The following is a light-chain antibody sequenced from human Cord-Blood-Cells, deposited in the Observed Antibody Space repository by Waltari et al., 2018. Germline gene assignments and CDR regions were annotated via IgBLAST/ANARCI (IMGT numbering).Light chain of an antibody. CDR2: GKN. CDR3: NSRDSSGNHVV. J-gene: IGLJ2*01. Sequence: SSELTQDPAVSVALGQTVRITCQGDSRRSYYASWYQQKPGQAPVLVIYGKNNRPSGIPDRFSGSSSGNTASLTMTGAQAEEEAYYYCNSRDSSGNHVVFGGGTKLTVL. CDR1: SRRSYY. V-gene: IGLV3-19*01.